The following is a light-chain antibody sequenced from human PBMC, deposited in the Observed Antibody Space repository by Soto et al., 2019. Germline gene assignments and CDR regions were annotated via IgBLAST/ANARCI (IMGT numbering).Light chain of an antibody. Sequence: QSALTQPASVSGSPGQSITISCTGTSSDVGSHNFVSWHQQHPGTAPKFMIYGVNNRPSGVSNRFSGSKSGNTASLTISGLQAEDAADYYRSSDTSPNNGVFGGGTKLTVL. V-gene: IGLV2-14*01. CDR3: SSDTSPNNGV. J-gene: IGLJ3*02. CDR2: GVN. CDR1: SSDVGSHNF.